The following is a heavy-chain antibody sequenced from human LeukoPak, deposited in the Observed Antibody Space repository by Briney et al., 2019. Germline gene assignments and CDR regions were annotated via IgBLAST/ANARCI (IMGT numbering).Heavy chain of an antibody. D-gene: IGHD3-3*01. J-gene: IGHJ4*02. CDR3: ARGGRRFLEWLQGDY. Sequence: GGSLRLSCAASGFTFSSYAMHWVRQAPGKGLEWVAVISYDGSNKYYADSVKGRFTISRDNSKNTLYLQMNSLRAEDTAVYYCARGGRRFLEWLQGDYWGQGTLVTVSS. V-gene: IGHV3-30-3*01. CDR2: ISYDGSNK. CDR1: GFTFSSYA.